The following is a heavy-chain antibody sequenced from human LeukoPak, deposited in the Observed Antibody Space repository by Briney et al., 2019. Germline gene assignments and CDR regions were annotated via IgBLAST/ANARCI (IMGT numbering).Heavy chain of an antibody. J-gene: IGHJ4*02. CDR2: VSYSGST. CDR1: GGSISSYY. Sequence: PSETLSLTCAVSGGSISSYYWSWIRQPPGKGLEWIGYVSYSGSTNYNPSLKSRVTISVDTSKNQFSLKLSSVTAADTAVYYCARVSQQLEDYWGQGTLVTVSS. V-gene: IGHV4-59*12. CDR3: ARVSQQLEDY. D-gene: IGHD6-13*01.